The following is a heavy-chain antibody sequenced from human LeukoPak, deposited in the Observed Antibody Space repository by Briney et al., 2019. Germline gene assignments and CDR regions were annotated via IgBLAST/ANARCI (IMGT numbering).Heavy chain of an antibody. V-gene: IGHV1-3*01. J-gene: IGHJ6*04. CDR2: INAGNGNT. CDR1: GYTFTSYA. CDR3: ARGPRITMVRGVIQSPYYYYGMDV. D-gene: IGHD3-10*01. Sequence: ASVKVSCKASGYTFTSYAMHWVRQAPGQGLEWMGWINAGNGNTKYSQKFQGRVTITRDTSASTAYVELSSLRSEDTAVYYCARGPRITMVRGVIQSPYYYYGMDVWGKGTTVTVSS.